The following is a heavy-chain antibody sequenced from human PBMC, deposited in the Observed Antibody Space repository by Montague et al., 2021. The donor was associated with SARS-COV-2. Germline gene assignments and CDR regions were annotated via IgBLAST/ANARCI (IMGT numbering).Heavy chain of an antibody. CDR3: AKGGVWERRGLTTFDY. V-gene: IGHV3-23*01. Sequence: SLRLSCAASGFTFSSYAMSWVRQAPGKGLEWVSTITGSGGSTYYADSVKGRFTISRDNSKNTLYLQMNRLRAADTAVYYCAKGGVWERRGLTTFDYWGQGTLGTVSS. D-gene: IGHD1-26*01. J-gene: IGHJ4*02. CDR1: GFTFSSYA. CDR2: ITGSGGST.